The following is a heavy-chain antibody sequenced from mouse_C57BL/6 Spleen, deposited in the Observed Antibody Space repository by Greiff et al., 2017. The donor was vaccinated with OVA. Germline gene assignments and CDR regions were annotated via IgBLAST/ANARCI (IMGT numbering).Heavy chain of an antibody. V-gene: IGHV5-9*01. J-gene: IGHJ2*01. CDR1: GFTFSSYT. CDR3: ARHRITTVVPSGAFDY. CDR2: ISGGGGNT. D-gene: IGHD1-1*01. Sequence: DVKLVESGGGLVKPGGSLKLSCAASGFTFSSYTMSWVRQTPEKRLEWVATISGGGGNTYYPDSVKGRFTISRDNAKNTLYLQMSSLRSEDTALYYCARHRITTVVPSGAFDYWGQGTTLTVSS.